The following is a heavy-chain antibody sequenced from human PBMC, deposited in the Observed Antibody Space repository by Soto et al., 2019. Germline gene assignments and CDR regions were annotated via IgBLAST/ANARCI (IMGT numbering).Heavy chain of an antibody. CDR3: ARVGGGSTRYYYYYIDV. Sequence: PSETLSLTCTVSGGSISSYYWSWIRQPPGKGPEWIGYIYYSGSTNYNPSLKSRVTISVDTSKNQFSLKLSSVTAADTAVYYCARVGGGSTRYYYYYIDVWGKGTTVTVSS. J-gene: IGHJ6*03. CDR1: GGSISSYY. CDR2: IYYSGST. D-gene: IGHD2-15*01. V-gene: IGHV4-59*01.